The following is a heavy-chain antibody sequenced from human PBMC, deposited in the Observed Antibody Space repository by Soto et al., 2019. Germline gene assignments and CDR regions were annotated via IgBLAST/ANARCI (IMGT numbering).Heavy chain of an antibody. V-gene: IGHV1-24*01. Sequence: ASVKVSCKVSGYTLTELSMHWVRQAPGKGLEWMGGFDPEDGETIYAQKFQGRVTMTEDTSTDTAYMELSSLRSEDTAVYYCATVPLLRYSDWLLPHFDYWGQGTLVTVSS. CDR2: FDPEDGET. J-gene: IGHJ4*02. CDR3: ATVPLLRYSDWLLPHFDY. D-gene: IGHD3-9*01. CDR1: GYTLTELS.